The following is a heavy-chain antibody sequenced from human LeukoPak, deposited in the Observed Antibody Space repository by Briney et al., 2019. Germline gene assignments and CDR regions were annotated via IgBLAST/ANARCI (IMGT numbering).Heavy chain of an antibody. J-gene: IGHJ4*02. CDR1: GFTFSTYW. Sequence: GGSLRLSCAASGFTFSTYWMTWVRQAPGKGLEWVAYIKQDGSEKYYVDSVKGRFTISRDNSKNTLYLQMNSLRVEDTAVYYCARDPASWTYYDSSGYYDYWGQGTLVTVSS. CDR3: ARDPASWTYYDSSGYYDY. CDR2: IKQDGSEK. V-gene: IGHV3-7*01. D-gene: IGHD3-22*01.